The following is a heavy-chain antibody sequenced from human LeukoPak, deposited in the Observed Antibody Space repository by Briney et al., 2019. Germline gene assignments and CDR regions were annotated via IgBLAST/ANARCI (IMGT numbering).Heavy chain of an antibody. CDR1: GFTFSSYA. J-gene: IGHJ4*02. CDR2: ISGSGDST. V-gene: IGHV3-23*01. D-gene: IGHD6-13*01. Sequence: GGSLRLSCAASGFTFSSYAMSWVRQAPGKGLEWVSAISGSGDSTYYTDSVKGRFTISRDNSKNTLYLQMNSLRVEDTAIYYCASGRQLGYWGQGTLATVSA. CDR3: ASGRQLGY.